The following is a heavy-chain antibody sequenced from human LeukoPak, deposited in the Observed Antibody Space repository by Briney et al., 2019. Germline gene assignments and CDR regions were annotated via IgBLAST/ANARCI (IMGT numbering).Heavy chain of an antibody. J-gene: IGHJ4*02. CDR2: IYYSGTT. V-gene: IGHV4-59*01. D-gene: IGHD5-24*01. Sequence: PSETLSLTYTVSGFSISSYYWSWIRQPPGKGREWSGYIYYSGTTNYTPSLKSRVTISVDTSKNKSSLKLSSVTAADTAVYYCARGAKSGYNYRAYYFDYWGQGTLVTVSS. CDR3: ARGAKSGYNYRAYYFDY. CDR1: GFSISSYY.